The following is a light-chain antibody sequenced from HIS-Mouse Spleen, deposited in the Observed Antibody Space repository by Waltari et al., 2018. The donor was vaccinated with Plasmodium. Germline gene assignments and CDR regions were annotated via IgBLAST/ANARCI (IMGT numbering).Light chain of an antibody. J-gene: IGLJ3*02. CDR3: YSTDSSGNHRV. Sequence: SYEPTQPPSVSVSPGQTARITCSGDALPKKYAYSYQQKSGQAPVLVIYEDSKRPSGIPERFSGSSSGTMATLTISGAQVEDEADYYCYSTDSSGNHRVFGGGTKLTVL. CDR2: EDS. CDR1: ALPKKY. V-gene: IGLV3-10*01.